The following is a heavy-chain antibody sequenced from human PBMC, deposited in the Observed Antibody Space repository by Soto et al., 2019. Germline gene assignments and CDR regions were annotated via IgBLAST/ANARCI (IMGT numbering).Heavy chain of an antibody. V-gene: IGHV4-34*01. CDR3: AGTTVTTGYYYGMDV. J-gene: IGHJ6*02. Sequence: QVQLQQWGAGLLKPSETLSLTCAVYGGSFSGYYWSWIRQPPGKGLEWIGEINHSGSTNYNPSLKSRVTLSVDTSKNQFTLKLSSVTAADTAVYYCAGTTVTTGYYYGMDVWGQGTTVTVSS. D-gene: IGHD4-17*01. CDR2: INHSGST. CDR1: GGSFSGYY.